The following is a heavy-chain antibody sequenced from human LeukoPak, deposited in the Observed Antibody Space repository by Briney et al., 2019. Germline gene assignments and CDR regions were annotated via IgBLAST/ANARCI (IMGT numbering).Heavy chain of an antibody. CDR3: ARGGLSCYWCMDV. J-gene: IGHJ6*02. CDR1: GGSISSYY. V-gene: IGHV4-59*01. CDR2: IYYSGST. D-gene: IGHD2-2*01. Sequence: PSEILSLTCTVSGGSISSYYWSWIRQPPGKGLEWIGYIYYSGSTNYNPSLKSRVTISVDTSKNQFSLKLSSVTAADTAVYYCARGGLSCYWCMDVWGQGTTVTVSS.